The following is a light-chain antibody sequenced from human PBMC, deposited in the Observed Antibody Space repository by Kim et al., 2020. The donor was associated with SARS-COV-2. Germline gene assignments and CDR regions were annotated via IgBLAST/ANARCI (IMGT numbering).Light chain of an antibody. J-gene: IGKJ4*01. Sequence: EIVLTQSPGTLSLSPGERATLSCRASQSVSSSYLTWYQQKPGQAPRILIYGASSRATGIPDRFSGSRSGTDFTLTISRLEPEDFAVYYCQQYGSSPLTFGGGTKVDIK. V-gene: IGKV3-20*01. CDR3: QQYGSSPLT. CDR2: GAS. CDR1: QSVSSSY.